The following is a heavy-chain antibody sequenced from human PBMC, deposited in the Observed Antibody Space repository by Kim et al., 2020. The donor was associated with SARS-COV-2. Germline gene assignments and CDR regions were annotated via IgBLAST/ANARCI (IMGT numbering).Heavy chain of an antibody. CDR2: IGTAGDT. CDR1: GFTFSSYD. V-gene: IGHV3-13*01. Sequence: GGSLRLSCAASGFTFSSYDMHWVRQATGKGLEWVSAIGTAGDTYYLGSVQGRFTISRENAKNSLYLQMNSLRAGDTAVYYCASAPPEAPEYYYGLDVWCQGTTVTASS. CDR3: ASAPPEAPEYYYGLDV. J-gene: IGHJ6*02.